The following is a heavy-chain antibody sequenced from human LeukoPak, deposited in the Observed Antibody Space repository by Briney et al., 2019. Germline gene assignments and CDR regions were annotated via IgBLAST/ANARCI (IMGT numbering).Heavy chain of an antibody. CDR1: GFTFSNYA. V-gene: IGHV3-23*01. CDR2: IGDTGGTT. J-gene: IGHJ4*02. Sequence: TGGSLRLSCAASGFTFSNYAMSWVRQAPGKGLEWVSGIGDTGGTTFYADSVKGRFTISRDNSKNTLSLQMNSLRAEDTAVYYCAKDRVAGSYYNHPDYWGQGTLVTVSS. CDR3: AKDRVAGSYYNHPDY. D-gene: IGHD3-10*01.